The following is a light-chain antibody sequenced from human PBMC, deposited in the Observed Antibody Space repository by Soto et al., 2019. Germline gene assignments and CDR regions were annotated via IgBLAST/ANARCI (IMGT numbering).Light chain of an antibody. V-gene: IGKV1-5*03. CDR1: QSISSW. Sequence: DIQMTQSPSTLSASVGDRVTITCRASQSISSWLAWYQQKPGKAPKLLIYKASTLESGVPSRFSGSGSGTEFTLTIISLQPDDSATYYCQQYDSYALTFGGGTKVEIK. J-gene: IGKJ4*01. CDR3: QQYDSYALT. CDR2: KAS.